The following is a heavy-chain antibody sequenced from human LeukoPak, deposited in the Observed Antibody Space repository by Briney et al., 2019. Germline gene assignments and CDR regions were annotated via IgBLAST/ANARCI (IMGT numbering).Heavy chain of an antibody. Sequence: GGSLRLSCAASGFTFSSYEMNWVRQAPGKGLEWVSYISSSGSTIYYADSVKGRFTIFRDNAKNSLYLQMNSLRAEDTAVYYCAREPVVPAANYYYYGMDVWGKGTTVTVSS. J-gene: IGHJ6*04. V-gene: IGHV3-48*03. CDR2: ISSSGSTI. CDR1: GFTFSSYE. CDR3: AREPVVPAANYYYYGMDV. D-gene: IGHD2-2*01.